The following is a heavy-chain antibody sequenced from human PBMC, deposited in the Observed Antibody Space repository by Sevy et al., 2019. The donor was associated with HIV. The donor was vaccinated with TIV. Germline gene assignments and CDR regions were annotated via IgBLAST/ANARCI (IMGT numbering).Heavy chain of an antibody. CDR1: GFTFSTYS. CDR2: ISRSSGTI. CDR3: ARGGGRALLYPDY. J-gene: IGHJ4*02. V-gene: IGHV3-48*01. Sequence: GGSLRLSCAASGFTFSTYSMNWVRQAPGKGLEWVSYISRSSGTIYYADSVKGRFTISRDNAKNSLYLQMNSLRAEDTAVYYCARGGGRALLYPDYWGQGTLVTVSS. D-gene: IGHD3-10*01.